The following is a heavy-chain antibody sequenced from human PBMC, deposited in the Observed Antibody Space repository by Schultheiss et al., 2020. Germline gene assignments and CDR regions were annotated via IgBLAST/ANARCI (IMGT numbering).Heavy chain of an antibody. CDR1: GGTFSSYT. V-gene: IGHV1-69*02. CDR2: IIPILGIA. J-gene: IGHJ5*02. CDR3: ARVIGDGYNPNWFDP. D-gene: IGHD5-24*01. Sequence: SVKVSCKASGGTFSSYTISWVRQAPGQGLEWMGRIIPILGIANYAQKFQGRVTITADKSTRTAYMELSSLRSEDTAVYYCARVIGDGYNPNWFDPWGQGTLVTVSS.